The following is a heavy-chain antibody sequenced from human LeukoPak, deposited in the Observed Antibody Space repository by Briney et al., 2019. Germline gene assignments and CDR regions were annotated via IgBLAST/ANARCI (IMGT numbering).Heavy chain of an antibody. CDR2: MNPNSGNT. V-gene: IGHV1-8*01. J-gene: IGHJ6*02. Sequence: ASVKVSCKASGYTFTSYDINWVRQATGQGLEWMGWMNPNSGNTGYAQKFQGRVTMTRNTSISTAYMELSSLRSEDTAVYYCARDHELGYCSSTSCRRYYYYYYGMGVWGQGATVTVSS. D-gene: IGHD2-2*01. CDR1: GYTFTSYD. CDR3: ARDHELGYCSSTSCRRYYYYYYGMGV.